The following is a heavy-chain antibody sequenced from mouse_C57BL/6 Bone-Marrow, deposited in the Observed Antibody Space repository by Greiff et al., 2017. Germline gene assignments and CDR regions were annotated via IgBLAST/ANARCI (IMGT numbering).Heavy chain of an antibody. CDR1: GFNIKDYY. CDR3: ARRGSRRTGHWYFDV. Sequence: VHVKQSGAELVKPGASVKLSCTASGFNIKDYYMHWVKQRTEQGLEWIGRIDPEDGETKYAPKFQGKATITADTSSNTAYLQLSSLTSEDTAVYYCARRGSRRTGHWYFDVWGTGTTVTVSS. J-gene: IGHJ1*03. V-gene: IGHV14-2*01. CDR2: IDPEDGET. D-gene: IGHD2-4*01.